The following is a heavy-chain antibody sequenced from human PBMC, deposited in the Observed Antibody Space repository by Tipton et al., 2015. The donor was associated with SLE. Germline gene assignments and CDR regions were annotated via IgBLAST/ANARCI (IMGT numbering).Heavy chain of an antibody. J-gene: IGHJ4*02. Sequence: SLGLSCAASGFTFSSYAMSWVRQAPGKGLEWVSVIYSGGSSTYYADSVKGRFTISRDNSKNTLYLQMNSLRAEDTAVYYCAKARDWGFDYWGQGTLVTVSS. V-gene: IGHV3-23*03. CDR3: AKARDWGFDY. CDR1: GFTFSSYA. D-gene: IGHD7-27*01. CDR2: IYSGGSST.